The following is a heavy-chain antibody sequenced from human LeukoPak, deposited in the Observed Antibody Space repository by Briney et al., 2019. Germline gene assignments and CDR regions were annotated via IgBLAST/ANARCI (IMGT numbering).Heavy chain of an antibody. D-gene: IGHD2-2*01. CDR2: INPDSGDT. CDR3: ARQDRTSTRFSNNWFDP. V-gene: IGHV1-2*02. J-gene: IGHJ5*02. Sequence: ASVKVSCKASEYTFSVYHIHWVRQAPGQGLGWMAWINPDSGDTNYAQKFQGRVTMTRDTSISTAYMEVSRLTSDDTAVYYCARQDRTSTRFSNNWFDPWGQGTLVTVSS. CDR1: EYTFSVYH.